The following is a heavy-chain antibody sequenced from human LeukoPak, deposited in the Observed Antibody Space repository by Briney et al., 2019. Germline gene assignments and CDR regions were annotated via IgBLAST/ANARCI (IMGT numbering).Heavy chain of an antibody. CDR3: ARKYGSGSYSLGY. CDR1: GFTFSSYS. D-gene: IGHD3-10*01. CDR2: ISSSSSYT. J-gene: IGHJ4*02. V-gene: IGHV3-21*05. Sequence: GGSLRLSCAASGFTFSSYSMNWVRQAPGKGLEWVSYISSSSSYTNYADSVKGRFTISRDNAKNSLYLQMNSLRAEDTAVYYCARKYGSGSYSLGYWGQGTLVTVSS.